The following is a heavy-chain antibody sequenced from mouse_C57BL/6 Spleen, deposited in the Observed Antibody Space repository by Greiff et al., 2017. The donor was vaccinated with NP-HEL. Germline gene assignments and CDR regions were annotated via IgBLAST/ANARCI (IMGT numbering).Heavy chain of an antibody. V-gene: IGHV1-42*01. Sequence: EVQGVESGPELVKPGASVKISCKASGYSFTGYYMNWVKQSPEKSLEWIGEINPSTGGTTYNQKFKAKATLTVDKSSSTAYMQLKSLTSEDSAVYYCARFYYSNLYYAMDYWGQGTSVTVSS. J-gene: IGHJ4*01. CDR2: INPSTGGT. CDR1: GYSFTGYY. D-gene: IGHD2-5*01. CDR3: ARFYYSNLYYAMDY.